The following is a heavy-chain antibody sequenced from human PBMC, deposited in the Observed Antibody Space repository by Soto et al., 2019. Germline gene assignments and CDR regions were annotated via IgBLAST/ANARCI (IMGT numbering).Heavy chain of an antibody. J-gene: IGHJ6*02. CDR3: ARQYDSSGYYYYYGMDV. CDR1: GYIFPSYW. D-gene: IGHD3-22*01. Sequence: PGESLKISCKSSGYIFPSYWISWVLQMPVKGLEWMGRIDPSDSYTNYSPSFQGHVTISADKSISTAYLQWSSLEASDTAMYYCARQYDSSGYYYYYGMDVWGQGTTVTVSS. CDR2: IDPSDSYT. V-gene: IGHV5-10-1*01.